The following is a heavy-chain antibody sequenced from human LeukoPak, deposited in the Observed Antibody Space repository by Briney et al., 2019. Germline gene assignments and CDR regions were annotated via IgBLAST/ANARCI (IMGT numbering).Heavy chain of an antibody. CDR2: IYYSGST. CDR1: GGSISSFY. V-gene: IGHV4-59*01. D-gene: IGHD1-26*01. CDR3: ARDAGATFDY. Sequence: PSETLSLTCTVPGGSISSFYWSWIRQPPGKGLEWIGYIYYSGSTKYNPSLKSRVTISVDTSKNQFSLRLNSVTAADTAVYYCARDAGATFDYWGQGTLVTVSS. J-gene: IGHJ4*02.